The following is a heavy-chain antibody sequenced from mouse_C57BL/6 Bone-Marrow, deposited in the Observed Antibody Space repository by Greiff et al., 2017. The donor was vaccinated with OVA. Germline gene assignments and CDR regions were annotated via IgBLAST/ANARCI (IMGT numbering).Heavy chain of an antibody. D-gene: IGHD1-1*01. CDR1: GYTFTGYW. V-gene: IGHV1-9*01. J-gene: IGHJ3*01. Sequence: QVHVKQSGAELMKPGASVKLSCKATGYTFTGYWIAWVKQRPGHGLEWIGEILPGSGSTNYNEKFKGKATFTADTSSNTAYMQLSRLTTEDSTIYDCARGGITTVVATPFAYWGQGTLVTVSA. CDR2: ILPGSGST. CDR3: ARGGITTVVATPFAY.